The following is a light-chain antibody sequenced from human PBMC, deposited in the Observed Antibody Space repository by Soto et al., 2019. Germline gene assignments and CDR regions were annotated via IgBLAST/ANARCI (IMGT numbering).Light chain of an antibody. CDR1: SEHSSYI. Sequence: QSVLTQSSSASASLGSSVKLTCTLSSEHSSYIIAWHQRQPGKAPRYLMKLEGSGSYNKGSGVPDRFSGSSSGADRYLTISNLQFEDEADYYCETWDSNTHTVFGGGTKLTVL. CDR2: LEGSGSY. V-gene: IGLV4-60*02. CDR3: ETWDSNTHTV. J-gene: IGLJ3*02.